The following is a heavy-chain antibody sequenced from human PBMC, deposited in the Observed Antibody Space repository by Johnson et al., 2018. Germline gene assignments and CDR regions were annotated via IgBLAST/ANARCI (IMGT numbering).Heavy chain of an antibody. CDR1: GFTFDDYA. CDR2: ISWNSGTI. CDR3: AKYWSQDYSFYYMDV. V-gene: IGHV3-9*01. Sequence: VQLVESGGGVVQPGRSLRLSCAASGFTFDDYAMHWVRQAPGKGLEWVSGISWNSGTIGYADSVKGRFTISRDNAKNSLYLQMNSLRVEDTAFHYCAKYWSQDYSFYYMDVWGKGTTVTVS. J-gene: IGHJ6*03.